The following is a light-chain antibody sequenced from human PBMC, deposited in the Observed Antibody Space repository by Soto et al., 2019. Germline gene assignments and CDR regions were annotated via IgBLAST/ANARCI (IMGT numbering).Light chain of an antibody. Sequence: EVVLTQSPGTLSLSAGERATLSCRASQSVADNHLAWYQQKPGQAPRLLIYDASTRAAGIPDRLSGSESGTDFTLTISRLEPEDFGVYFCHRYTRSPIFTFGPGTTVD. CDR2: DAS. V-gene: IGKV3-20*01. CDR1: QSVADNH. CDR3: HRYTRSPIFT. J-gene: IGKJ3*01.